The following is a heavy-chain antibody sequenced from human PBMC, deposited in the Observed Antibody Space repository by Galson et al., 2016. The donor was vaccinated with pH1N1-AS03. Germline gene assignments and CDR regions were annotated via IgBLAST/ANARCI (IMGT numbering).Heavy chain of an antibody. J-gene: IGHJ4*02. CDR3: PHDGSLDY. V-gene: IGHV2-5*02. CDR2: IYWDDDQ. Sequence: PALVKPTQTLTLTCTFSGFPLNTDGQAGAWIRQPPGKALEWVTFIYWDDDQRYKPSLEDRRPIAKDTSKNQVVLTMTNMDPVDTGPYYFPHDGSLDYWGQGILVTVSS. CDR1: GFPLNTDGQA.